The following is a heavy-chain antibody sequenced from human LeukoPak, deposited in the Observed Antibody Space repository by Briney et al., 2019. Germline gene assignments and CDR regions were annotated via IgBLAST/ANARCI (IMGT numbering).Heavy chain of an antibody. CDR3: ARYSSGWYSNYFDY. CDR2: ISSSSSYI. CDR1: GFTFSSYS. V-gene: IGHV3-21*01. Sequence: GGSLRLSCAVSGFTFSSYSMNWVRQAPGKGLEWVSSISSSSSYIYYADSVKCRFTISRDNAKNSLYLQMNSLRAEDTAVYYCARYSSGWYSNYFDYWGQGTLVTVSS. J-gene: IGHJ4*02. D-gene: IGHD6-19*01.